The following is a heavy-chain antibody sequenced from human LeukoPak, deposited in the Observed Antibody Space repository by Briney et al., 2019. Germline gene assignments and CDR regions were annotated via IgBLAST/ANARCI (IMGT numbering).Heavy chain of an antibody. D-gene: IGHD5-18*01. J-gene: IGHJ5*02. V-gene: IGHV4-59*01. CDR2: IYYSGST. CDR1: GGSISSYY. Sequence: SETLSLTCTVSGGSISSYYWSWLRQPPGKGLEWIGYIYYSGSTNYNPSLKSRVTISIDTSKNQFSLKLSSVIAADTAVYYCARVERQLWLRYPSYWFDPWGQGTLVTVSS. CDR3: ARVERQLWLRYPSYWFDP.